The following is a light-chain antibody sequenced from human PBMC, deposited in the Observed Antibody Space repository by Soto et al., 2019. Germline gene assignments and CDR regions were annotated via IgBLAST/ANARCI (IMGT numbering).Light chain of an antibody. CDR2: KAS. CDR3: RHYNSYSEA. J-gene: IGKJ1*01. V-gene: IGKV1-5*03. CDR1: QTISGW. Sequence: DIQMTQSPSTLSASVGDRVTITCRASQTISGWLAWYQQKPGKAPKLLIYKASTLKSGVPSRFSGSGSGTEFTLTISSLQPDDFATYYCRHYNSYSEAFGQGAKV.